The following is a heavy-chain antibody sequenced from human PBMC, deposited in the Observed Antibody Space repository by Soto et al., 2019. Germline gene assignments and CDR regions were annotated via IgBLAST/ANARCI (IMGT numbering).Heavy chain of an antibody. V-gene: IGHV3-7*03. J-gene: IGHJ4*02. Sequence: EVELVESGGGLGQPGGSLRLSCAASGFMFANYWITWVRPAPGKGLEWVANIHRDGSEKYYVDSVKGRFTISRDNADNSLFLHMNSLRADDTAIYYCARVRATDYEIDYWGQGALVTVSS. D-gene: IGHD4-17*01. CDR1: GFMFANYW. CDR3: ARVRATDYEIDY. CDR2: IHRDGSEK.